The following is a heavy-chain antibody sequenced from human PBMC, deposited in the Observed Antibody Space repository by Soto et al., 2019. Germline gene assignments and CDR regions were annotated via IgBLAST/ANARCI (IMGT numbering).Heavy chain of an antibody. CDR2: ISGSGGST. CDR1: GFTFSSYA. D-gene: IGHD2-15*01. V-gene: IGHV3-23*01. CDR3: AKDLGYCSGGSCSGSPDV. Sequence: PGGSLRLSCAASGFTFSSYAMSWVRQAPGKGLEWVSAISGSGGSTYYADSVKGRFTISRDNSKNTLYLQMNSLRAEDTAVYYCAKDLGYCSGGSCSGSPDVWGQGTTVTVSS. J-gene: IGHJ6*01.